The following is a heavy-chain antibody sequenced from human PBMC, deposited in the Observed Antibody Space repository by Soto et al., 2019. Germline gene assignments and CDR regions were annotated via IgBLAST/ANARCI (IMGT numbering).Heavy chain of an antibody. Sequence: QVHLVQSGAEVKKPGASVKVSCKASGYTFTSYGITWVRQAPGQGLEWMGWISAHNGNTDYAQKLQGRVIVTRDTATSTAYMELRSLRSDGPAVYYCARGRYGDYWGQGALVTVSS. CDR2: ISAHNGNT. V-gene: IGHV1-18*01. CDR1: GYTFTSYG. D-gene: IGHD1-1*01. CDR3: ARGRYGDY. J-gene: IGHJ4*02.